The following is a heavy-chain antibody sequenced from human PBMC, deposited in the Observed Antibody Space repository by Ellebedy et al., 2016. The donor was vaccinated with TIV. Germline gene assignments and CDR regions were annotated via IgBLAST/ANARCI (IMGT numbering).Heavy chain of an antibody. CDR3: ARGSESGYPVYNNYGMDV. J-gene: IGHJ6*02. Sequence: ASVKVSCKASGYTFTSYYMHWVRQAPGQGLEWLGVINPNGGGAGSAQKFQGRVTMTRDTSTSTVHMKLSSLRSEDTAMYYCARGSESGYPVYNNYGMDVWGQGTTVTVSS. D-gene: IGHD3-3*01. CDR2: INPNGGGA. CDR1: GYTFTSYY. V-gene: IGHV1-46*01.